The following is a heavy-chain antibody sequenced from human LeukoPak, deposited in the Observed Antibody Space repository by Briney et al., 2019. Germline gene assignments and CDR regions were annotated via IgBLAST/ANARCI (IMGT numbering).Heavy chain of an antibody. Sequence: GGSLRLSCVASGFTFTGHSMHWVRQAPGKGLEWVAVVAHDEKTIFYADSLKGRFTVPRDNSKNTVYLQMNSLRDEDTAVYYCAREKQSGGTPFDYWGQGSLVTVSS. D-gene: IGHD1-26*01. V-gene: IGHV3-30*04. CDR1: GFTFTGHS. CDR3: AREKQSGGTPFDY. CDR2: VAHDEKTI. J-gene: IGHJ4*02.